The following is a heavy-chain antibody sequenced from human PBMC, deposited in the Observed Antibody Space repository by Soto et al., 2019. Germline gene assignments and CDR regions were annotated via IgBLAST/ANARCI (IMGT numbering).Heavy chain of an antibody. CDR2: IWYDGSNK. V-gene: IGHV3-33*01. CDR1: GFTFSSYG. J-gene: IGHJ6*02. Sequence: GGSLRLSCAASGFTFSSYGMHWVRQAPGKGLEWVAVIWYDGSNKYYADSVKGRFTISRDNSKNTLYLQMNSLRAEDTAVYYCARDREAIYSGYDPAILYYYYGMDVWGQGTTVTVSS. D-gene: IGHD5-12*01. CDR3: ARDREAIYSGYDPAILYYYYGMDV.